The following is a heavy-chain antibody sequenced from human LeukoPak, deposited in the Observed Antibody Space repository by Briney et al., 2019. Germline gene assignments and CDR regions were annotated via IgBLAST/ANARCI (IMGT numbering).Heavy chain of an antibody. CDR3: ARDGAGEMAINGAHFDY. V-gene: IGHV4-59*01. CDR1: GGSISSYY. Sequence: SETLSLTCTVSGGSISSYYWSWIRQPPGKGLEWIGYIYYSGSTNYNPSLKSRVTISVDTSKNQFSLKLSSVTAADTAVYYCARDGAGEMAINGAHFDYWGQGTLVTVSS. D-gene: IGHD5-24*01. J-gene: IGHJ4*02. CDR2: IYYSGST.